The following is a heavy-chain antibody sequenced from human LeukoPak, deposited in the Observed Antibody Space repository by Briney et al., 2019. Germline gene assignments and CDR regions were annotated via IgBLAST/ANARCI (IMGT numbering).Heavy chain of an antibody. J-gene: IGHJ4*02. D-gene: IGHD1-26*01. V-gene: IGHV3-30*18. CDR1: GFTFSSYV. CDR2: ISYDGGNK. CDR3: AKDLGYSGSYIDC. Sequence: SGGSLRLSCAASGFTFSSYVTHWVRQAPGKGLEWVAFISYDGGNKYYADSVKGRFTISRDNSKNTLYLQMNSLRTEDTAVYYCAKDLGYSGSYIDCWGQGTLVTVSS.